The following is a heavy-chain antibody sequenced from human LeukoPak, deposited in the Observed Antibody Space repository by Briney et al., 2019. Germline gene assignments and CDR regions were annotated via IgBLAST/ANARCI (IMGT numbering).Heavy chain of an antibody. Sequence: GGSLRLSCAASGFTFSSYAMHWVRQAPGKGLEWVAFIQSDGSNKYYADSVKGRFTISRDNSKNTLYLQMNSLRAEDTAVYYCAKGDSNWGQGTLVTVSS. V-gene: IGHV3-30*02. CDR3: AKGDSN. J-gene: IGHJ4*02. CDR2: IQSDGSNK. D-gene: IGHD3-22*01. CDR1: GFTFSSYA.